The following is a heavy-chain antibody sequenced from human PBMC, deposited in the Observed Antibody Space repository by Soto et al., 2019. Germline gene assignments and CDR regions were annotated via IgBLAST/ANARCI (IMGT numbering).Heavy chain of an antibody. CDR1: GGTFSSYA. CDR3: ATFTMVRRVRTLFFYGMYV. D-gene: IGHD3-10*01. J-gene: IGHJ6*02. CDR2: IIPIFGTA. Sequence: SVKVSCKASGGTFSSYAISWVRQASGQGLEWMGGIIPIFGTANYAQKFQGRVTITADKSTSTAYMELSSLRSEDTAVYFCATFTMVRRVRTLFFYGMYVLGQ. V-gene: IGHV1-69*06.